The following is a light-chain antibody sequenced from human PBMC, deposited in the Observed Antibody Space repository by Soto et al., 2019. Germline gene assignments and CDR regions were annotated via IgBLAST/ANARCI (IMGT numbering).Light chain of an antibody. CDR1: SSDVGGYYY. V-gene: IGLV2-14*03. J-gene: IGLJ1*01. CDR3: SSYTTSNTRQIV. CDR2: DVS. Sequence: QSALTQPASVSGSPGQSITISFTGTSSDVGGYYYVSWYQHHPGKAPKLIIYDVSNRPSGVSIRFSGSKSDNTASLTISGLQPEDEADYHCSSYTTSNTRQIVFGTGTKVTVL.